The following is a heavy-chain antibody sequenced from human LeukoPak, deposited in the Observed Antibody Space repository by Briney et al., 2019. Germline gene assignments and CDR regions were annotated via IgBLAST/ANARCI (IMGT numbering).Heavy chain of an antibody. CDR1: GGSISSSSYY. Sequence: SETLSLTCTVSGGSISSSSYYWGWLRQPPRRGLEWNGSIYYSGSTHYNPSLKSRVTISVDTSKNQFSLKLSSVTAADTAVYYCARYDYVWGSYRHDYWGQGTLVTVSS. CDR2: IYYSGST. CDR3: ARYDYVWGSYRHDY. J-gene: IGHJ4*02. V-gene: IGHV4-39*01. D-gene: IGHD3-16*02.